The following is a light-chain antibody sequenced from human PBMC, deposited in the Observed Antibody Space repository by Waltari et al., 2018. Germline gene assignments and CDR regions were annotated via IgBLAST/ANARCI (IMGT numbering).Light chain of an antibody. V-gene: IGKV1-39*01. Sequence: DIQMTQSPSSLSASVGDRVTITCRASQRISSYLNWYQQKPGKAPKLLIYAACSLQSGVPSRFSGSGSGTDFTLTISSLQPEDFATYYCQQSYSTPRTFGQGTKVEIK. CDR1: QRISSY. CDR3: QQSYSTPRT. J-gene: IGKJ1*01. CDR2: AAC.